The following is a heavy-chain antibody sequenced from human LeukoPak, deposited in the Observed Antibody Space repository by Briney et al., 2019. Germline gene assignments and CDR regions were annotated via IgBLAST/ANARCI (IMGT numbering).Heavy chain of an antibody. D-gene: IGHD1-26*01. V-gene: IGHV5-51*01. CDR3: ARTQLVGAPDY. J-gene: IGHJ4*02. CDR1: GYIFTTYW. Sequence: GEPLKISCKISGYIFTTYWIGWVRQMPGKGLEWMGIIYPGDSETRYSPSFQGQVTFSVDKSISAAYLQWSSLNVSDTAIYYCARTQLVGAPDYWGQGTLLTVSS. CDR2: IYPGDSET.